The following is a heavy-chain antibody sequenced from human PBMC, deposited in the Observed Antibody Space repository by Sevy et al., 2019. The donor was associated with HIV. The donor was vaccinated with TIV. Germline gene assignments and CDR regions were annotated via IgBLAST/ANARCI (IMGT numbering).Heavy chain of an antibody. Sequence: GGSLRLSCAASGFTFSSYWMSWVRQAPGKGLEWVANIKQDGSEKYYVDSVKGRFTISRDNSKNTLYLQMNSLRAEDTAVYYCAKVGVVVVAGDAFDIWGQGTMVTVSS. CDR3: AKVGVVVVAGDAFDI. CDR2: IKQDGSEK. D-gene: IGHD2-15*01. V-gene: IGHV3-7*03. J-gene: IGHJ3*02. CDR1: GFTFSSYW.